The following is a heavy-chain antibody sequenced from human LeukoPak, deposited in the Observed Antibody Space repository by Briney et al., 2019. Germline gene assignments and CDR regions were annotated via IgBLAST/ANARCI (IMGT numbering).Heavy chain of an antibody. D-gene: IGHD3-22*01. CDR1: GGSISSYY. CDR2: IYYSGST. CDR3: ARGRRDYYDSSGYYYSWFDP. J-gene: IGHJ5*02. V-gene: IGHV4-59*01. Sequence: SETLSLTCTVSGGSISSYYWSWIRQPPGKGLEWIGYIYYSGSTNYNPSLKSRVTISVDTSKNPFSLKLSSVTAADTAVYYCARGRRDYYDSSGYYYSWFDPWGQGTLVTVSS.